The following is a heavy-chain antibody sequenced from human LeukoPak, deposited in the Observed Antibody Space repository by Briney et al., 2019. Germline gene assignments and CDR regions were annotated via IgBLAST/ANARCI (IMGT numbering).Heavy chain of an antibody. J-gene: IGHJ4*02. CDR2: ISYDGSNK. CDR3: ATAAYDTGSYIVNHDY. V-gene: IGHV3-30*03. D-gene: IGHD3-22*01. CDR1: GFTFSSYG. Sequence: PGRSLRLSCAASGFTFSSYGMHWVRQAPGKGLEWVAVISYDGSNKYYADSVKGRFTISRDNSKNTLYLQMSSLRAEDTAMYYCATAAYDTGSYIVNHDYWGQGTLVTVSS.